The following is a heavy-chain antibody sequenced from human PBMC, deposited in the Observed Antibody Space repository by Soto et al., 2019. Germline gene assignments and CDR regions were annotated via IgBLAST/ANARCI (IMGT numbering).Heavy chain of an antibody. CDR3: ATVVGSSSWLNAFDV. CDR1: GFTFSNAW. V-gene: IGHV3-15*07. J-gene: IGHJ3*01. D-gene: IGHD6-13*01. Sequence: GGSLRLSCAASGFTFSNAWMNWVRQTPGKGLEWVGRIKSKTDGGTTDYAAPVKGRFTISRDDSKNTLYLQMNSLRTEDTAVYYCATVVGSSSWLNAFDVWGQGALVTVSS. CDR2: IKSKTDGGTT.